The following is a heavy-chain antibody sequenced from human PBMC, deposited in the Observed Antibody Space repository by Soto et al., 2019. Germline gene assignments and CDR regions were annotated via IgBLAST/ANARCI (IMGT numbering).Heavy chain of an antibody. Sequence: PGGSLRLSCAASGFTFSSYGMHWVRQAPGKGPEWVAVIWYDGSNKYYADSVKGRFAISRDNSKNTLYLQMNSLRAEDTAVYYCARPIHDSSGYYLAYWGQGTLVTVSS. CDR2: IWYDGSNK. V-gene: IGHV3-33*01. CDR1: GFTFSSYG. J-gene: IGHJ4*02. D-gene: IGHD3-22*01. CDR3: ARPIHDSSGYYLAY.